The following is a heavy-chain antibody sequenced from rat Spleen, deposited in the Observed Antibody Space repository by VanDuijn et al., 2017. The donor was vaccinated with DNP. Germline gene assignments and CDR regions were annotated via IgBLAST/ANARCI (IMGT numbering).Heavy chain of an antibody. D-gene: IGHD1-2*01. CDR1: GFSLSSNS. CDR2: IWSGGST. CDR3: GRGFYSSYIPFTMFVVDA. Sequence: QVQLKESGPGLVQPSQTLSLTCTVSGFSLSSNSVSWVRQPPGKGLEWMGAIWSGGSTSYNSALKSRLSISRDASKSQVFLKMKSLQTEDTATYYCGRGFYSSYIPFTMFVVDAWDPGASVTVSS. J-gene: IGHJ4*01. V-gene: IGHV2-1*01.